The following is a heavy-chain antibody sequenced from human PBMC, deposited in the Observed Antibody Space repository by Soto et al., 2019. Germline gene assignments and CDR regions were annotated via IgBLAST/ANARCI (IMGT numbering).Heavy chain of an antibody. D-gene: IGHD6-19*01. CDR2: SNSSGST. Sequence: PSETLSLTCAVYGGSFANYYWNWIRQPPGKGLGWIGESNSSGSTDYDPSLESRVTISVDTSKNQFSLNLSSVTAADTAIDYCAREGYSGSYSYYQSLDGWCQGTTVTVAS. J-gene: IGHJ6*02. V-gene: IGHV4-34*01. CDR1: GGSFANYY. CDR3: AREGYSGSYSYYQSLDG.